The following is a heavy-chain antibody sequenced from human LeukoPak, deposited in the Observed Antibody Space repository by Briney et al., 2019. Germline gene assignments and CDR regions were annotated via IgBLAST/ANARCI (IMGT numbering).Heavy chain of an antibody. D-gene: IGHD3-16*01. J-gene: IGHJ6*03. CDR1: GGSIISSSYY. CDR3: ARGKGRYVYYYYYMDV. V-gene: IGHV4-39*07. Sequence: SETLSLTCTVSGGSIISSSYYWGWIRQPPGKGVEWIGSIYYGGNTYYNPSLKTRVSISVDTSKNQFSLKLSSVTAADTAVYYCARGKGRYVYYYYYMDVWGKGTTVTVSS. CDR2: IYYGGNT.